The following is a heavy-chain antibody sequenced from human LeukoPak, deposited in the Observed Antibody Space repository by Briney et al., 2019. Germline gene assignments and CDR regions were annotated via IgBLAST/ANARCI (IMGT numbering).Heavy chain of an antibody. Sequence: GGSLRLSCGASGFTFTDYYMSWVRQTPGKGLEWIAHISGTGGTIFYADSMKGRFTISRDNAKNSLYLQMNSLRAEDTAVYYCARGDYGSGSYFRDYWGQGTLVTVSS. J-gene: IGHJ4*02. CDR1: GFTFTDYY. D-gene: IGHD3-10*01. V-gene: IGHV3-11*04. CDR3: ARGDYGSGSYFRDY. CDR2: ISGTGGTI.